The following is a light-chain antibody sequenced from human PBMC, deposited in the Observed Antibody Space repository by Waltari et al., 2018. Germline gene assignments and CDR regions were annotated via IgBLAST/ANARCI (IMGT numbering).Light chain of an antibody. Sequence: DIVVTQSPLSLPVTPGESASIYFRSSRIILHLNGNNYLDWYLQKPEQSPPLLIYLGSKRASRVSEWFSRSVSGTYFTLKVSRVEAEDVGGYYYMQSLQTLWTCGPGTKMEVK. V-gene: IGKV2-28*01. CDR1: RIILHLNGNNY. CDR2: LGS. CDR3: MQSLQTLWT. J-gene: IGKJ1*01.